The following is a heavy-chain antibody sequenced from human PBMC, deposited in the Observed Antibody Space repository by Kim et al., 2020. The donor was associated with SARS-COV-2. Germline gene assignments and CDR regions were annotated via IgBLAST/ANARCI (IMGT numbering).Heavy chain of an antibody. CDR2: IYHSGST. J-gene: IGHJ3*02. D-gene: IGHD4-17*01. CDR1: GYSISSGYY. V-gene: IGHV4-38-2*02. CDR3: AREHGDYRAFDI. Sequence: SETLSLTCTVSGYSISSGYYWGWIRQPPGKGLEWIGSIYHSGSTYYNPSLKSRVTISVDTSKNQFSLKLSSVTAADTAVYYCAREHGDYRAFDIWGQGTMVTVSS.